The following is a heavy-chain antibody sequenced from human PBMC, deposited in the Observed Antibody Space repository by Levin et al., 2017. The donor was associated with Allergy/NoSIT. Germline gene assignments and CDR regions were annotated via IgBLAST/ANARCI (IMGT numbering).Heavy chain of an antibody. CDR3: ARESTAVSSDD. CDR2: ISSRSSNI. CDR1: GFTFSNYS. Sequence: GGSLRLSCAASGFTFSNYSMNWVRQAPGKGLEWVSSISSRSSNIYYADSVKGRFTISRDNAKNSLYLQMNSLRAEDTDVYYCARESTAVSSDDWGQGTLVTVSS. V-gene: IGHV3-21*01. D-gene: IGHD4-11*01. J-gene: IGHJ4*02.